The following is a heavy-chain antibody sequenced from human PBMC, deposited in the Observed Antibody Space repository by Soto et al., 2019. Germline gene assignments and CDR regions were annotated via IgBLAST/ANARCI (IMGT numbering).Heavy chain of an antibody. J-gene: IGHJ6*02. CDR3: ATPTKYYYSGMDV. V-gene: IGHV1-46*02. Sequence: ASVKVSCKASGYTFNSYSMHWVQQSPGQGLEWMGRIDPEDGSTSYAQKFQGRVTMTEDTSTDTAYMELSSLRSEDTAVYYCATPTKYYYSGMDVWGQGTTVTVSS. CDR1: GYTFNSYS. CDR2: IDPEDGST. D-gene: IGHD1-1*01.